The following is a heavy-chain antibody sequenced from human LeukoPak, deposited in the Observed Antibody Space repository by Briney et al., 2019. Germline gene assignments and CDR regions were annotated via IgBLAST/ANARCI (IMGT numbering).Heavy chain of an antibody. V-gene: IGHV4-59*08. Sequence: SETLSLTCTVSGGSISSYYWSWIRQPPGKGLEWIGYIYYSGSTNYNPSLKSRVTISVDTSKNQFSLKLSSVTAADTAVYYCAKFGYGGNGYFQYWGQGTLVTVSS. D-gene: IGHD4-23*01. CDR2: IYYSGST. CDR3: AKFGYGGNGYFQY. J-gene: IGHJ1*01. CDR1: GGSISSYY.